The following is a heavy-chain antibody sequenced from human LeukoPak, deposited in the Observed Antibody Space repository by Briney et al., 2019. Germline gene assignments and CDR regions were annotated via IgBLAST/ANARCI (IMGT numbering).Heavy chain of an antibody. Sequence: GGSLRLSCAASGFTVSSNYMSWVRQAPGKGLEWVSVIYSGGSTYYADSVKGRFAISRDNSKNTVYLQMDSLRAEDTAVYYCARGDGYNYWDYWGQGTLVTVSS. J-gene: IGHJ4*02. V-gene: IGHV3-53*01. CDR2: IYSGGST. CDR3: ARGDGYNYWDY. D-gene: IGHD5-24*01. CDR1: GFTVSSNY.